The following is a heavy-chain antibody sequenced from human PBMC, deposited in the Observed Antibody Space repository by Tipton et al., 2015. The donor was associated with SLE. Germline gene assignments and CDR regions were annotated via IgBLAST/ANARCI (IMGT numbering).Heavy chain of an antibody. Sequence: SLRLSCAASGFTFDDYAMHWVRQAPGKGLEWVSGINWNSGSIGYADSVKGRFTISRDNAKNSLYLQMNNLRAEDTALYYCAKANTAVGYYYGMDVWGQGTTVTVSS. CDR3: AKANTAVGYYYGMDV. CDR2: INWNSGSI. J-gene: IGHJ6*02. V-gene: IGHV3-9*01. D-gene: IGHD5-18*01. CDR1: GFTFDDYA.